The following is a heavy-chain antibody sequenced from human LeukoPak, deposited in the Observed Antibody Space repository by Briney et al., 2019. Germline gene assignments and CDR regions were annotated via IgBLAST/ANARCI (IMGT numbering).Heavy chain of an antibody. D-gene: IGHD6-19*01. J-gene: IGHJ4*02. V-gene: IGHV1-2*02. CDR3: TRDGQWGTDY. CDR2: INPNSGDT. Sequence: ASVKVSCKASGYTFTGYYIHWVRQAPGQGLEWMGWINPNSGDTNYAQRFQGRVTTTRDTSIRTAYMEMTRLTSDDTVMYYCTRDGQWGTDYWGRGTLVTVSS. CDR1: GYTFTGYY.